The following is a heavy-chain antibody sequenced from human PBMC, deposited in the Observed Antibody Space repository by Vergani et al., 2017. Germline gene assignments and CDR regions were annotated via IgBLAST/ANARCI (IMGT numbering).Heavy chain of an antibody. D-gene: IGHD3-22*01. CDR2: FDPEHCEV. Sequence: QVQLVQSGSEVRKPGASVMVPCQVSGYSLTELTIHWVRQAPGKGLEWMGGFDPEHCEVTYAHHIQDRVTMTANRSTDTDNMEVSSLRPEDTDLYDCARVTDDYDSSGCYFDYWGQGTLVTVSS. CDR3: ARVTDDYDSSGCYFDY. V-gene: IGHV1-24*01. J-gene: IGHJ4*02. CDR1: GYSLTELT.